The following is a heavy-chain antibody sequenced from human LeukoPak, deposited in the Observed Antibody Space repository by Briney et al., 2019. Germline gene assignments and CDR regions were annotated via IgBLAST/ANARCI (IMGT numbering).Heavy chain of an antibody. D-gene: IGHD6-19*01. Sequence: GESLKISCKGSGYRFTSYWIAWVRQMPGKGLEWMGIIYPGDSDTRYSPSFQGQVTISADKSISTAYLQWSSLKASDTAMYYCARYSDITVADSWGQGTLVTVSS. CDR3: ARYSDITVADS. J-gene: IGHJ5*01. CDR2: IYPGDSDT. CDR1: GYRFTSYW. V-gene: IGHV5-51*01.